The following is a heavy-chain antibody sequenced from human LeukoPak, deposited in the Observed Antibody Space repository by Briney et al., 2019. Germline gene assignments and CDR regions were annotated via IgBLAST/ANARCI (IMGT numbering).Heavy chain of an antibody. J-gene: IGHJ4*02. CDR3: AKDTRRWELPDY. CDR1: GFTFSSYA. D-gene: IGHD1-26*01. V-gene: IGHV3-23*01. Sequence: GSLRLSCAASGFTFSSYAMSWVRQAPGKGLEWVSAISGSGGSTYYADPVKGRFTISRDNSKNTLYLQMNSLRAEDTAVYYCAKDTRRWELPDYWGQGTLVTVSS. CDR2: ISGSGGST.